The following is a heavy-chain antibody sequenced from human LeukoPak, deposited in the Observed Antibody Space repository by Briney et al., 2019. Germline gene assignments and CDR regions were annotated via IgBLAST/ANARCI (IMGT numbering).Heavy chain of an antibody. CDR2: FDPEDGET. V-gene: IGHV1-24*01. J-gene: IGHJ1*01. Sequence: ASVKVFCKVSGYTLTELSMHWVRQAPGKGLEWMGGFDPEDGETIYAQKFQGRVTMTEDTSTDTAYMELSSLRSEDTAVYYCATGQWLVREYFQHWGQGTLVTVSS. CDR1: GYTLTELS. CDR3: ATGQWLVREYFQH. D-gene: IGHD6-19*01.